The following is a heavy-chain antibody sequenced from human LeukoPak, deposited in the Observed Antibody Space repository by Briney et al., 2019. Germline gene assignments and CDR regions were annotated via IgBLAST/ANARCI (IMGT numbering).Heavy chain of an antibody. CDR2: INSDGSST. Sequence: GGSLRLPCAASGFTFNNYWVDWVRQAPGKGLVWVSRINSDGSSTSYADSVKGRFTISRDNAKNTLYLQMNSLRVEDTAVYYCVSGIAAALYWGQGTLVTVSS. CDR1: GFTFNNYW. J-gene: IGHJ4*02. D-gene: IGHD6-13*01. V-gene: IGHV3-74*01. CDR3: VSGIAAALY.